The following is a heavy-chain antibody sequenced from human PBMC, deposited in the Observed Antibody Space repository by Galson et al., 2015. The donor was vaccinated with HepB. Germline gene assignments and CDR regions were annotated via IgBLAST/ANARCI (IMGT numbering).Heavy chain of an antibody. J-gene: IGHJ5*02. D-gene: IGHD1-7*01. CDR3: VGDKAAGTFNWFDP. V-gene: IGHV2-26*01. CDR1: GFSLSNARMG. Sequence: PALVKPTQTLALTCTVSGFSLSNARMGVSWIRQPPGKALEWLAHIFSNDEKSYSTSLKSRLTISKDTSKSQVVLTMTNMDPVDTATYYCVGDKAAGTFNWFDPWGQGTLVTVSS. CDR2: IFSNDEK.